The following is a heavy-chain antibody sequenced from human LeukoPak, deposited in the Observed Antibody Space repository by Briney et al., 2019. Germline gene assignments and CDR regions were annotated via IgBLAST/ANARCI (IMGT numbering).Heavy chain of an antibody. J-gene: IGHJ5*02. CDR2: IYYSGST. Sequence: PSETLSLTCTVSDVSLNSYYWSWIRQPPGKGLEWIGYIYYSGSTNYNPSLKSRVTISVDTSKNQFSLKLSSVTAADTAVYYCARDYYDSSGLGNWFDPWGQGTLVTVSS. CDR1: DVSLNSYY. D-gene: IGHD3-22*01. V-gene: IGHV4-59*01. CDR3: ARDYYDSSGLGNWFDP.